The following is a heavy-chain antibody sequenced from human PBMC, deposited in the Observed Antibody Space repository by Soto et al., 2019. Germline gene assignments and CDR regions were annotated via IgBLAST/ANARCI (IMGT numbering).Heavy chain of an antibody. J-gene: IGHJ5*02. CDR2: ISGSGGST. CDR1: GFTLSSYA. V-gene: IGHV3-23*01. D-gene: IGHD3-22*01. CDR3: AKEVTYYDSSGYPNWFDP. Sequence: PGGSLRLSCAASGFTLSSYAMSSVRQAPGKGLEWVSAISGSGGSTYYADSVKGRLTISRDNSKNTLYLQMNSLRAEDTAVYYCAKEVTYYDSSGYPNWFDPWGQGTLVTVSS.